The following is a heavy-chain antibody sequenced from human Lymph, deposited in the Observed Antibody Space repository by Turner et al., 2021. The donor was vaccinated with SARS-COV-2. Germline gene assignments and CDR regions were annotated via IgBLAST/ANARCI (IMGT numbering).Heavy chain of an antibody. CDR1: GGSISRSNW. J-gene: IGHJ4*02. CDR2: IYHSGST. V-gene: IGHV4-4*02. D-gene: IGHD2-15*01. CDR3: ATKYCSGGSCSYFDY. Sequence: QVQLQESGPGLVKPYGTLSPTCAASGGSISRSNWWNWVRQPPGKGLEWIGEIYHSGSTNYNPSLKSRVTISVDKSKNQFSLRLSSVTAADTAVYYCATKYCSGGSCSYFDYWGQGTLVTVST.